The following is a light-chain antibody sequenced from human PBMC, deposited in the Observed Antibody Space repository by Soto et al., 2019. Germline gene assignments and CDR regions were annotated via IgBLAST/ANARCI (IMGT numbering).Light chain of an antibody. J-gene: IGLJ1*01. Sequence: QSALTQPASVSGSPGQSITISCTGTKSDVGAYNYVSWYQQHPGKAPRLIISNVSDRPSGLFDRFSGSKSGITASLTISGLQAEDEAYYYSISYSPRSPFVFGTGTKLTVL. V-gene: IGLV2-14*01. CDR1: KSDVGAYNY. CDR2: NVS. CDR3: ISYSPRSPFV.